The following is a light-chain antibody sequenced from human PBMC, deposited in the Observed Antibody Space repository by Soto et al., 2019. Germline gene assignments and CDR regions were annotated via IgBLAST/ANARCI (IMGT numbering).Light chain of an antibody. CDR3: QQYGSSRWT. V-gene: IGKV3-20*01. Sequence: EIVLTQSPGTLSLSPGERAPLSCRASPSVSSSYLAWYQQNRGQAPRLLIYGASSRAPGIPDRFGGSGSGTDFTLTISRLEHEDFAVYYCQQYGSSRWTFGQGTKVEIK. CDR2: GAS. J-gene: IGKJ1*01. CDR1: PSVSSSY.